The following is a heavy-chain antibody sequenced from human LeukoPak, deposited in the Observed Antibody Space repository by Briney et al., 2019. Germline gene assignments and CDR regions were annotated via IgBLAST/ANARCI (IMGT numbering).Heavy chain of an antibody. V-gene: IGHV4-34*01. D-gene: IGHD3-3*01. CDR1: GGSFSGYY. CDR3: ARAQVTIFGVVPRNKYYYMDV. CDR2: INHSGST. J-gene: IGHJ6*03. Sequence: PSETLSLTCAVYGGSFSGYYWSWIRQPPGKWLEWIGEINHSGSTNYNPSLKSRVTISVDTSKNQFSLKLSSVTAADTAVYYCARAQVTIFGVVPRNKYYYMDVWGKGTTVTVSS.